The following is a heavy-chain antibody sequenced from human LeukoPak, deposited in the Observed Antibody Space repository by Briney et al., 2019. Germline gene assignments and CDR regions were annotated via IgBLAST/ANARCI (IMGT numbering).Heavy chain of an antibody. D-gene: IGHD4-17*01. J-gene: IGHJ4*02. CDR2: ITSSSSYI. V-gene: IGHV3-21*01. CDR1: GFTFTNYA. Sequence: PGGSLRLSCAASGFTFTNYAMSWIRQAPGKGLEWVSSITSSSSYIYYADSVKGRFTISRDNAKNSLYLQMNSLGAEDTAVYYCARVYFYGDYRGIGCLDSWGQGTLVTVSS. CDR3: ARVYFYGDYRGIGCLDS.